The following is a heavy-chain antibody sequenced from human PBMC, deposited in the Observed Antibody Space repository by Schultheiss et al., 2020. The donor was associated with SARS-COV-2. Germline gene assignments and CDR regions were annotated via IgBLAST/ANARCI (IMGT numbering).Heavy chain of an antibody. J-gene: IGHJ6*02. CDR1: GGSISRYC. CDR2: IYYSGST. V-gene: IGHV4-59*06. D-gene: IGHD5-12*01. CDR3: AVATTHYYYYGMDV. Sequence: SETLSLTCTVSGGSISRYCWSWIRQPPGKGLEWIGYIYYSGSTYYNPSLKSRVTISVDTSKNQFSLKLSSVTAADTAVYYCAVATTHYYYYGMDVWGQGTTVTVSS.